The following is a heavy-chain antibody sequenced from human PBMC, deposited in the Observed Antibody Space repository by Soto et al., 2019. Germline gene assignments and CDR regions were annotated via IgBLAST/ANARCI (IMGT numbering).Heavy chain of an antibody. CDR2: ICYSGST. V-gene: IGHV4-31*03. Sequence: QVQLQESGPGLVKPSQTLSLTCTVSGGSISSGGYYWSWIRQHPGKGLEGIGYICYSGSTYYNPSLKSRVTISVDTSKNPFSLKLSSVTAADTAVYYWAREKRDSYDNLTGPFDYWGQGTLVTVSS. J-gene: IGHJ4*02. D-gene: IGHD3-9*01. CDR3: AREKRDSYDNLTGPFDY. CDR1: GGSISSGGYY.